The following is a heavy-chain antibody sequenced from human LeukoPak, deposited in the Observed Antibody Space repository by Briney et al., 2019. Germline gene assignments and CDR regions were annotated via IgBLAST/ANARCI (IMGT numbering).Heavy chain of an antibody. D-gene: IGHD3-22*01. V-gene: IGHV3-23*01. CDR3: RYYDSSWSIDN. J-gene: IGHJ4*02. CDR2: ISGSGGST. Sequence: GGSLRLSCAASGFTFSSYEMNWVRQAPGKGLEWVSAISGSGGSTYYADSVKGRFTISRDNSKNTLHLQMNSLRAEDTAVYYCRYYDSSWSIDNWGQGTLVTVSS. CDR1: GFTFSSYE.